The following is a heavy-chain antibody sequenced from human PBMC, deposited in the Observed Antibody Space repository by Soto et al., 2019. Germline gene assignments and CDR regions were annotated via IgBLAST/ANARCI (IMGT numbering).Heavy chain of an antibody. V-gene: IGHV3-48*02. Sequence: GGSLRLSCAASGFIFSSYRMTWVRQAPGKGLEWISFITSSGGITYYADSVKGRFTISRDDAKNSLYLQMHSLRDDDTAVYYCARDGDGSSWTDFDYWGQGTLVTVSS. CDR3: ARDGDGSSWTDFDY. CDR1: GFIFSSYR. CDR2: ITSSGGIT. D-gene: IGHD6-6*01. J-gene: IGHJ4*02.